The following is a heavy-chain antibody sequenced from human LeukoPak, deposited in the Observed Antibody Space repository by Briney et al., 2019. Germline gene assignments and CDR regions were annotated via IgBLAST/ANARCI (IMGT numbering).Heavy chain of an antibody. D-gene: IGHD6-13*01. CDR3: ARGGAVAGHNWFDP. Sequence: ASVKVSCKASGYTFINYDINWVRQATGQGLEWMGWMNPNIGNTGYAQKFQGRVTITRDTSTNTAYIELSGLTSEDTAVYYCARGGAVAGHNWFDPWGQGTLVTVSS. J-gene: IGHJ5*02. V-gene: IGHV1-8*03. CDR2: MNPNIGNT. CDR1: GYTFINYD.